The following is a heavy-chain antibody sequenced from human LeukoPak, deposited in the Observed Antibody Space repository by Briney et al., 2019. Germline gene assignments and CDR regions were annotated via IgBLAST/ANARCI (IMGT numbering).Heavy chain of an antibody. CDR2: IWYDGSNK. V-gene: IGHV3-33*01. Sequence: PGGSLRLSCAASGFTFSSYGMHWVRQAPGKGLEWVAVIWYDGSNKYYADSVKGRFTISGDNSKNTLYLQMNSLRAEDTAVYYCVAGYCSGGSCYLFDYWGQGTLVTVSS. J-gene: IGHJ4*02. CDR3: VAGYCSGGSCYLFDY. CDR1: GFTFSSYG. D-gene: IGHD2-15*01.